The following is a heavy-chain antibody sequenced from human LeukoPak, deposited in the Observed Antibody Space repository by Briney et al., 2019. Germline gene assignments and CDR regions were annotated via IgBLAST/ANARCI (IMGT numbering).Heavy chain of an antibody. D-gene: IGHD3-10*01. CDR2: ISWNSGSI. J-gene: IGHJ3*02. CDR1: GFTFDDYA. V-gene: IGHV3-9*01. Sequence: PGGSLRLSCAASGFTFDDYAMHWVRQAPGKGLEWVSGISWNSGSIGYADSVKGRFTISRDNAKNSLYLQMNSLRAEDTALYYCAKDVLPSGGGPDRDHAFDIWGQGTMVTVSS. CDR3: AKDVLPSGGGPDRDHAFDI.